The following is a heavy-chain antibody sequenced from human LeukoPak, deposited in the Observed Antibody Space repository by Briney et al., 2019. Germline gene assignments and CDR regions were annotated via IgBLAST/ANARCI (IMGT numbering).Heavy chain of an antibody. CDR1: GFPFSDYS. CDR3: ARDYKYAFDN. CDR2: IGISSGNT. Sequence: GGSLRLSCAASGFPFSDYSMIWVRQAPGKGLEWISYIGISSGNTKYADSVKGRFTISGDKAKNSLYLQMNSLRVEDTAVYYCARDYKYAFDNWGQGTLVTVSS. D-gene: IGHD2-8*01. V-gene: IGHV3-48*01. J-gene: IGHJ4*02.